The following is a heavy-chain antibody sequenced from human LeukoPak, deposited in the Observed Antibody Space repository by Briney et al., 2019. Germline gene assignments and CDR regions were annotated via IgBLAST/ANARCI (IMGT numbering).Heavy chain of an antibody. CDR1: GFTFSRHW. V-gene: IGHV3-7*01. Sequence: GSLRLSCRASGFTFSRHWMTWVRQAPGKGLEWVANIKEDGSEKYYVDSLKGRVLISRDNAKNSLELQMNSLRDEDTAVYYCARAGGYASSWAYWGQGTLVTVSS. D-gene: IGHD5-12*01. CDR2: IKEDGSEK. CDR3: ARAGGYASSWAY. J-gene: IGHJ4*02.